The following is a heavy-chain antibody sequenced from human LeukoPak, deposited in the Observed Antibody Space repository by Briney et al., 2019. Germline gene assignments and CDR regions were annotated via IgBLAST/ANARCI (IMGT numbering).Heavy chain of an antibody. D-gene: IGHD1-26*01. CDR1: GYSFTTHW. V-gene: IGHV5-51*01. CDR2: IYPDDSDT. CDR3: ASATGSYSYFDY. Sequence: GESLKISCKASGYSFTTHWIGWVRQMPGKGLEWMGIIYPDDSDTKHSPSFQGQVTLSADKSISTAFLQWSSLKASDTAMYYCASATGSYSYFDYWGQGTLVTVSS. J-gene: IGHJ4*02.